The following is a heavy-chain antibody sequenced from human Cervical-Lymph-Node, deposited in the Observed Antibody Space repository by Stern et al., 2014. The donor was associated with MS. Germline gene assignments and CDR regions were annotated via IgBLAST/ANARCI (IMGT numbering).Heavy chain of an antibody. CDR3: AKADDYAAGIDA. D-gene: IGHD3-16*01. V-gene: IGHV3-9*01. CDR1: GFKFDDFA. J-gene: IGHJ5*02. CDR2: LGWNSEGR. Sequence: EVQLVESGGGMVQPGRSLRLSCEASGFKFDDFAMHWVRQAPGKGLGGVSGLGWNSEGRGYADSVQGRFTISRDNAKSSLYLQMNSLTAEDTALYYCAKADDYAAGIDAWGQGTLVVVSS.